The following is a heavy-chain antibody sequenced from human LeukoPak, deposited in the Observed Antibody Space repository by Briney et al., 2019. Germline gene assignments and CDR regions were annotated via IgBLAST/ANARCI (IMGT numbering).Heavy chain of an antibody. V-gene: IGHV4-34*01. Sequence: PSETLSLTCAVYGGSFSGYYWSWIRQPPGKGLEWIGEINHSGSTNYNPSLKSRVTISVDTSKNQFSLKLSSVTAADTAVYYCARLVILTGIDYWGQGTLVTVSS. J-gene: IGHJ4*02. CDR3: ARLVILTGIDY. CDR1: GGSFSGYY. D-gene: IGHD3-9*01. CDR2: INHSGST.